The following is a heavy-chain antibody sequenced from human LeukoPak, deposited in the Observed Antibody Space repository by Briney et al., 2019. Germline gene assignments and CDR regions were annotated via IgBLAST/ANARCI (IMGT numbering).Heavy chain of an antibody. CDR1: GFTFSSYW. D-gene: IGHD4-17*01. Sequence: QSGGSLRLSCAASGFTFSSYWMSWVRQAPGKGLEWVANIQQDGSEKYYVDSVKGRFTISRDNAKNSLYLQMNSLRAEDTAVYYCAREKNDYGDAFDYWGQGTLVTVSS. J-gene: IGHJ4*02. CDR3: AREKNDYGDAFDY. CDR2: IQQDGSEK. V-gene: IGHV3-7*01.